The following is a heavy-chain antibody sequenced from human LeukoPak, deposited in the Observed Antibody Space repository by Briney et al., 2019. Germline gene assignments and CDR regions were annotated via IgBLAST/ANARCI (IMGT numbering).Heavy chain of an antibody. V-gene: IGHV3-21*01. CDR2: IPPSSAYI. J-gene: IGHJ4*02. D-gene: IGHD6-19*01. CDR1: GFTLSSYS. CDR3: ERASGTSGWYPAFDY. Sequence: GQSLRLSCAPSGFTLSSYSMNWVRHAPRVWLEWVSSIPPSSAYICYADSVKGRFSSSRENANTSLSMQMKSLRDQETDVYYCERASGTSGWYPAFDYWGQGVLVTVSS.